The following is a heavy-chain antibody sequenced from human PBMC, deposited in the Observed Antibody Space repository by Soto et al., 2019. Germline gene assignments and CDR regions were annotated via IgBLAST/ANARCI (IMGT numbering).Heavy chain of an antibody. CDR3: ARPWPHFDY. J-gene: IGHJ4*02. V-gene: IGHV4-61*08. CDR2: TYYTGST. Sequence: SETLSLTCTVAGGSVSSFDYYWTWIRQPPGKGLQWIGYTYYTGSTNYNPSLKSRVTISVDTPKNQFSLKLSSVTAADTAVYYCARPWPHFDYWGQGTLVTVSS. CDR1: GGSVSSFDYY. D-gene: IGHD5-12*01.